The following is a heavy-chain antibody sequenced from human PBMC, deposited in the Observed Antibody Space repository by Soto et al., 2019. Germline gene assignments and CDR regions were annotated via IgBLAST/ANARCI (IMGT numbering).Heavy chain of an antibody. CDR3: AKDLLRPGRAYGMDV. Sequence: QVQLVESGGGVVQPGRSLRLSCAASGFTFSNYGMHWVRQAPGKGLEWVAVISYDGSNKYYADSVKGRFTISRDNSKNMLYLQMNSLRAEDTAVYYCAKDLLRPGRAYGMDVWGQGTTVTVSS. V-gene: IGHV3-30*18. CDR2: ISYDGSNK. CDR1: GFTFSNYG. J-gene: IGHJ6*02.